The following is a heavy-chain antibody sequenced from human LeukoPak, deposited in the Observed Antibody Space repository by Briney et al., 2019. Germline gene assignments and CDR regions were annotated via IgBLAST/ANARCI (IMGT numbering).Heavy chain of an antibody. D-gene: IGHD2-2*01. CDR1: GYTFTGYY. V-gene: IGHV1-2*02. Sequence: GASVKVSCKASGYTFTGYYMHWVRQAPGQGREWMGWISPNSGGTNYAQKFQGRATVTRDTSSSTAYMEVSMLSAGDTAVYYCAARCIDCSSTSCYYQYWGQGTLVTVSS. CDR3: AARCIDCSSTSCYYQY. J-gene: IGHJ4*02. CDR2: ISPNSGGT.